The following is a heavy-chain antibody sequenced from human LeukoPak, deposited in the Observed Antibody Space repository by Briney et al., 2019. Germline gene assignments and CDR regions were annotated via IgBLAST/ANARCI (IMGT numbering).Heavy chain of an antibody. D-gene: IGHD4-23*01. V-gene: IGHV4-34*01. CDR3: AKGSAGGRPYYFDY. CDR1: GGSFSGYY. J-gene: IGHJ4*02. CDR2: INHSGST. Sequence: PSETLSLTCAVYGGSFSGYYWSWIRQPPGKGLEWIGEINHSGSTNYNPSLKSRVTISVDTSKNQFSLKLSSVTAEDTAVYYCAKGSAGGRPYYFDYWGQGILVTVSS.